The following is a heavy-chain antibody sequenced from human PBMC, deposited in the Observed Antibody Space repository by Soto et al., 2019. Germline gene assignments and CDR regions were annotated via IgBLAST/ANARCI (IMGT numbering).Heavy chain of an antibody. CDR1: GGTFSSYA. CDR3: ARAEIYYYRSGYEALDYYYGMDV. D-gene: IGHD3-22*01. Sequence: ASVKVSCKASGGTFSSYAISWVRQAPGQGLEWMGGIIAYIGNANYAQKFQGRVTITADESTSTAYMELSSLRSEDTAVYYCARAEIYYYRSGYEALDYYYGMDVWGQGTTV. J-gene: IGHJ6*02. V-gene: IGHV1-69*13. CDR2: IIAYIGNA.